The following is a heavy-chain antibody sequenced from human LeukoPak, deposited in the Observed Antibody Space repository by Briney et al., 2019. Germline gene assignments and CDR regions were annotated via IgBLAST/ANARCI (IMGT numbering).Heavy chain of an antibody. J-gene: IGHJ6*02. V-gene: IGHV3-33*01. CDR1: GFTFSSYG. Sequence: PGRSLRLSCAASGFTFSSYGMHWVRQAPGKGLEWVAVIRYDGSNKYYADSVKGRFTISGDNSKNTLYLQMNSLRAEDTAVYYCARDGDCGGDCYSDPYYYYYGMDVWGQGTTVTVSS. D-gene: IGHD2-21*02. CDR2: IRYDGSNK. CDR3: ARDGDCGGDCYSDPYYYYYGMDV.